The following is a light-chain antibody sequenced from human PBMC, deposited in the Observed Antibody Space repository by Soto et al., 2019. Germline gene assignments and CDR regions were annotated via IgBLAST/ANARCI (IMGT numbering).Light chain of an antibody. CDR3: QQSGSSRKWT. CDR2: GAS. V-gene: IGKV3-20*01. J-gene: IGKJ1*01. Sequence: EIVLTQSPGTLSLSPGERDTLSCRASQSVSSSFLAWYQQKPGQAHRLLIYGASSRATGIPDRFSGSGSGTDFTLTIRRLEPEDFAVYYCQQSGSSRKWTVGHGNKGDIK. CDR1: QSVSSSF.